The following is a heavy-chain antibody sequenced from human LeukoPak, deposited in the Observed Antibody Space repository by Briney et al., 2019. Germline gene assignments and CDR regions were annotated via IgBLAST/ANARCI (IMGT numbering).Heavy chain of an antibody. CDR3: ARGDEVVPAATYYFDY. CDR2: IYHSGST. J-gene: IGHJ4*02. CDR1: GYSISSGYY. V-gene: IGHV4-38-2*02. Sequence: PSETLSLTCTVSGYSISSGYYRGWIRQPPGKGLEWIGSIYHSGSTYYNPSLKSRVTISVDTSKNQFSLKLSSVTAADTAVYYCARGDEVVPAATYYFDYWGQGTLVTVSS. D-gene: IGHD2-2*01.